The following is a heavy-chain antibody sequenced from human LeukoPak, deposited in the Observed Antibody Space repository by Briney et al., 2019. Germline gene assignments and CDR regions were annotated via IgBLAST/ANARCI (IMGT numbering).Heavy chain of an antibody. Sequence: ASVKVSCKASGYTFTSYYMHWMRQAPGQGLEWMGMINPSGGSTSYAQKFQGRVTMTRDTSTSTVYMELSSLRSEDTAVYYCARDLKYYYDSTPLGYWGQGTLVTVSS. D-gene: IGHD3-22*01. CDR3: ARDLKYYYDSTPLGY. V-gene: IGHV1-46*01. CDR1: GYTFTSYY. J-gene: IGHJ4*02. CDR2: INPSGGST.